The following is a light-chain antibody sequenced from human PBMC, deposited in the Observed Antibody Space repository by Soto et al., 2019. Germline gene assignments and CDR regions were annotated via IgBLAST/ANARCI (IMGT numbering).Light chain of an antibody. J-gene: IGLJ1*01. CDR1: SSDVGGYNY. CDR2: DVS. CDR3: SSYTSSRTYV. V-gene: IGLV2-14*01. Sequence: QAVVTQPASVSGSPGQSITISCTGTSSDVGGYNYVSWYQQHPGKAPKLIIYDVSNRPSGVSNRFSGSKSGNTASLTISGLQAEDEADYYCSSYTSSRTYVFGTGTKLTVL.